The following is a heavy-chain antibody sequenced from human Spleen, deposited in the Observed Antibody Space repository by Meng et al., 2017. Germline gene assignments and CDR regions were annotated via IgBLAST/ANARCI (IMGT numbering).Heavy chain of an antibody. CDR1: GDTFSGYA. CDR3: AKDYFGSGSFNP. Sequence: QVQLVQSGAEVKEPGASVKISCKASGDTFSGYAMHWVRQAPGQRLEWMGWINAGDGNTKYSRKFQGRVTITGDTSASTAYMEMSSLRSEDTAVYYCAKDYFGSGSFNPWGQGTLVTVSS. J-gene: IGHJ5*02. D-gene: IGHD3-10*01. CDR2: INAGDGNT. V-gene: IGHV1-3*01.